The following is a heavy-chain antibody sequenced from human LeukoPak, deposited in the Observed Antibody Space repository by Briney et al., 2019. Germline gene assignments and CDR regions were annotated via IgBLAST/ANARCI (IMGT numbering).Heavy chain of an antibody. Sequence: GGSLRLSCAASGFTFSDHYMDWVRQAPGKGLECVGRTRNKANRYTTEYAASVKGRFTISRDDSKYSLYLQMNSLKTEDTAVYYCARELSLRGAHHYYSYYMDVWGKGTTVTISS. CDR2: TRNKANRYTT. V-gene: IGHV3-72*01. CDR1: GFTFSDHY. J-gene: IGHJ6*03. D-gene: IGHD5/OR15-5a*01. CDR3: ARELSLRGAHHYYSYYMDV.